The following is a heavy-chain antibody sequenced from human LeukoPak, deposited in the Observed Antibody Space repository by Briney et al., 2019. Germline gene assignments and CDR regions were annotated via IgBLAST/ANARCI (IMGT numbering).Heavy chain of an antibody. J-gene: IGHJ4*02. V-gene: IGHV3-9*01. CDR1: GFTFDDYA. CDR3: AKDRAGSIVVVVAATNSFDY. Sequence: PGGALRLSCADSGFTFDDYAMHWVRQAPGKGLEWVSGISWNSGSIGYADSVKGRFTISRDNAKNSLYLQMNSLRAEDTALYYCAKDRAGSIVVVVAATNSFDYWGQGTLVTVSS. D-gene: IGHD2-15*01. CDR2: ISWNSGSI.